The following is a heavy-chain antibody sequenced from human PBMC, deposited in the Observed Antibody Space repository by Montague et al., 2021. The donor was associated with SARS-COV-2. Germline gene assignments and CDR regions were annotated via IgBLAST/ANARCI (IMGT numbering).Heavy chain of an antibody. Sequence: SETLSLTCTVSGGSISSSSYYWGWIRQPPGKGLEWIGSIYYSGSTYYNPSLKSRVTISVDTSKNQFSLKLSSVTAADTAVYYCAADYGERDWFDPWGQGTLVPVSS. D-gene: IGHD4-17*01. J-gene: IGHJ5*02. CDR3: AADYGERDWFDP. V-gene: IGHV4-39*01. CDR2: IYYSGST. CDR1: GGSISSSSYY.